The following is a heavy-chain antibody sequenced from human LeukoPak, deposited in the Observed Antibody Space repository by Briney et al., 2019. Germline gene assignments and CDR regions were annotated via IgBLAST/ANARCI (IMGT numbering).Heavy chain of an antibody. V-gene: IGHV3-7*01. CDR3: AKPITISGATDAFDI. CDR1: GLTFNSYW. Sequence: GGSLRLSCVASGLTFNSYWMNWVRQAPGKGLEWVANIKQDGSEKYYVDHVKGRFTISRDNAKSSLYLKMNSLRAEDTAVYYCAKPITISGATDAFDIWGQGTMVTVSS. D-gene: IGHD3-3*01. CDR2: IKQDGSEK. J-gene: IGHJ3*02.